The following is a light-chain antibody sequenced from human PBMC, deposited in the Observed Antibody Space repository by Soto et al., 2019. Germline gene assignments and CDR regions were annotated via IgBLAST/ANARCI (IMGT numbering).Light chain of an antibody. CDR2: GAS. J-gene: IGKJ5*01. CDR1: QSVSSSY. Sequence: EIVLTQSPGTLSLSPWERATLSCRASQSVSSSYLAWYQQKPGQAPRLLIYGASTRATGIPDRFSGSGSGTDLTLTISRLEPEDFAVYYCQQYSSSPSITFGQGTRLEIK. V-gene: IGKV3-20*01. CDR3: QQYSSSPSIT.